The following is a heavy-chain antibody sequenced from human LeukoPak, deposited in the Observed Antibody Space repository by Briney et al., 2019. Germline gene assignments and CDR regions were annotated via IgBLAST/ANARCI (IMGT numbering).Heavy chain of an antibody. V-gene: IGHV1-69*13. CDR1: RGTFSSYA. CDR3: ARDARHRYCSSTTCYRGWLDP. J-gene: IGHJ5*02. D-gene: IGHD2-2*01. CDR2: IIPILGTA. Sequence: ASVKVSCKASRGTFSSYAISWVRQAPGQGLEWMGGIIPILGTAYYAQKFQGRVTITADESTSTAYMELSSLGSEDTAVYYCARDARHRYCSSTTCYRGWLDPWGQGTLVTVSS.